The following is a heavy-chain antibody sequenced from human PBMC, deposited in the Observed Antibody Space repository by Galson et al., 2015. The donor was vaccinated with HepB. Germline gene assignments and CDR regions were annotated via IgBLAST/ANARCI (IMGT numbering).Heavy chain of an antibody. CDR1: GFSLSTSGMR. J-gene: IGHJ4*02. CDR2: IDWDDDK. V-gene: IGHV2-70*04. D-gene: IGHD6-19*01. CDR3: ARMGSSGWYAFDY. Sequence: PALVKPTQTLTLTCTFSGFSLSTSGMRVSWIRQPPGKALEWLARIDWDDDKFYSTSLKTRLTISKDTSKNQVVLTMTNMDPVDTATYYCARMGSSGWYAFDYWGQGTLVTVSS.